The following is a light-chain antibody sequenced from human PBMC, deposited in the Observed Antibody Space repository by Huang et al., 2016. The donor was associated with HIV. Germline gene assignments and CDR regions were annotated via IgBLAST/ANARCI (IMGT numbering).Light chain of an antibody. CDR2: KAS. CDR1: QNINTW. CDR3: QQYASYSVT. Sequence: DIQMTQSPSTLSASIGDRVTITCRASQNINTWLAWYQQKQGRAPKFLIYKASSLESGVPSRFSGSGSGTEVTLTINSLQPDDVATYYCQQYASYSVTFGQGTKVEIK. V-gene: IGKV1-5*03. J-gene: IGKJ2*01.